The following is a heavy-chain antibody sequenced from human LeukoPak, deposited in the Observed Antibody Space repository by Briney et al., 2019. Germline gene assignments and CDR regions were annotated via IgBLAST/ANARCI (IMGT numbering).Heavy chain of an antibody. V-gene: IGHV3-13*01. CDR2: IGTAGDT. CDR1: GFTFSSYD. D-gene: IGHD3-22*01. CDR3: AKVQTDYYDSSGYYYTDDNWFDP. Sequence: GGSLRLSCAASGFTFSSYDMHWVRQATGKGLEWVSAIGTAGDTYYPGSVKGRFTISRENAKNSLYLQMNSLRAEDTAVYYCAKVQTDYYDSSGYYYTDDNWFDPWGQGTLVTVSS. J-gene: IGHJ5*02.